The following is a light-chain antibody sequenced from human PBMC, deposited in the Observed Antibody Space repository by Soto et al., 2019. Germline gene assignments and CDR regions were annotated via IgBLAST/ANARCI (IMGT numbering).Light chain of an antibody. CDR2: RAS. Sequence: VMRQAPPTLAVSPWKIATISCMAVQTIYSNVAWYQKRPGQAHRLLIYRASTRATGVPSSFSGSGSGTEFTLIISSLQPADFATYYCKKYESYFRKFGQAGKV. J-gene: IGKJ1*01. CDR3: KKYESYFRK. V-gene: IGKV3-15*01. CDR1: QTIYSN.